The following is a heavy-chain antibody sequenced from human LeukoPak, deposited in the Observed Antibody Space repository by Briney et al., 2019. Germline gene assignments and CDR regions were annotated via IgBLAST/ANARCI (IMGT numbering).Heavy chain of an antibody. CDR2: ISGSGGST. Sequence: GGSLRLSCAASGFTFSSYGMHWVRQAPGKGLEWVSAISGSGGSTYYADSVKGRFTISRDNSKNTLYLQMNSLRAEDTAVYYCAKESRGVSGWHHYFDYWGQGTLVTVSS. J-gene: IGHJ4*02. CDR3: AKESRGVSGWHHYFDY. CDR1: GFTFSSYG. D-gene: IGHD6-19*01. V-gene: IGHV3-23*01.